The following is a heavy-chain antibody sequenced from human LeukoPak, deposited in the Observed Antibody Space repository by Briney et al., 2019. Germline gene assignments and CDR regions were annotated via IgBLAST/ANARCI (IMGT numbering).Heavy chain of an antibody. D-gene: IGHD6-19*01. CDR1: GFTFSSYS. V-gene: IGHV3-21*01. Sequence: GGSLRLSCAASGFTFSSYSMNWVRQAPGKGLEWVSSISSSSYIYYADSVKGRFTISRDNAKNSLYLQMNSLRAEDTAVYYCARVSDERWSSGWYVDYWGQGTLVTVSS. CDR2: ISSSSYI. J-gene: IGHJ4*02. CDR3: ARVSDERWSSGWYVDY.